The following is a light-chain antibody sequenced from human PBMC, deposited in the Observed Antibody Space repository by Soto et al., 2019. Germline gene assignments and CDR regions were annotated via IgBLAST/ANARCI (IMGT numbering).Light chain of an antibody. J-gene: IGKJ2*03. CDR2: SAS. CDR1: QSVTSSY. V-gene: IGKV3-20*01. Sequence: EIVLTQSPGTLSLSPGERVTLSCRASQSVTSSYLAWYQQKPGQAPRLLIYSASSRAPGIPDRFSGSGSGTDFTLTINRLEPEDFAVYYCQQYGSSPLYSFGQGTKLEIK. CDR3: QQYGSSPLYS.